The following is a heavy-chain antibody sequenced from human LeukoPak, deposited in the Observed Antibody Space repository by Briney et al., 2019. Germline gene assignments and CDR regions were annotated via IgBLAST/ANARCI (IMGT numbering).Heavy chain of an antibody. J-gene: IGHJ3*02. V-gene: IGHV4-4*07. D-gene: IGHD6-19*01. CDR3: ARVDTTRGIAVAGTRGAFDI. CDR2: IYTSGST. CDR1: GGSISSYY. Sequence: SETLSLTCTVSGGSISSYYWSWIRQPAGKGLEWIGRIYTSGSTNYNPSLKSRVTISVDTSKNQFSLKLSSVTAADTAVYYCARVDTTRGIAVAGTRGAFDIWGQGTMVTVSS.